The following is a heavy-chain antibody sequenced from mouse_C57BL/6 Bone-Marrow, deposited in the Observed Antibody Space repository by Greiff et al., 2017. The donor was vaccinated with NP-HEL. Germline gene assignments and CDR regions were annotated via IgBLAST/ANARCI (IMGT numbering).Heavy chain of an antibody. V-gene: IGHV1-64*01. Sequence: QVQLQQPGAELVKPGASVKLSCKASGYTFTSYWMHWVKQRPGQGLEWIGMIHPDSGSTNYNEKFKSKATLTVEKSSSTAYMQLSSLTSEDSAVYYCASSYYYGSSYWYFDVWGTGTTVTVSS. CDR3: ASSYYYGSSYWYFDV. CDR1: GYTFTSYW. D-gene: IGHD1-1*01. J-gene: IGHJ1*03. CDR2: IHPDSGST.